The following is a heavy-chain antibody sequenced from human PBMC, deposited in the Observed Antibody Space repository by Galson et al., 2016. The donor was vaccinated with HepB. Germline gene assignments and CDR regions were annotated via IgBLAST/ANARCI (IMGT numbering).Heavy chain of an antibody. CDR3: AKAEEIQLWFDYFDY. CDR1: GFTFSSSV. V-gene: IGHV3-30*18. Sequence: SLRLSCAASGFTFSSSVMHWVRQAPGKGLEWVAVILYDGRNKYYADSVKGRFTISRDNSKKTLYLQMNSLRAEDTAVYYCAKAEEIQLWFDYFDYWGQGTLVTVSS. CDR2: ILYDGRNK. J-gene: IGHJ4*02. D-gene: IGHD5-18*01.